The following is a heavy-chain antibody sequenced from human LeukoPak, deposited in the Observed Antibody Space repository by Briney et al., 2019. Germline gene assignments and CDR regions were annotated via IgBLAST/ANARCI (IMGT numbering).Heavy chain of an antibody. Sequence: GGSLRLSCEVSGFTFSSYAMNWVRQAPGKGLEWVSSISATSGNTYYADFVRGRFTVSRDNSKNTLYLQMNSLRAEDTAVYYCARRAGAYSHPYDYWGQGTLVTVSS. CDR2: ISATSGNT. CDR3: ARRAGAYSHPYDY. D-gene: IGHD4/OR15-4a*01. CDR1: GFTFSSYA. V-gene: IGHV3-23*01. J-gene: IGHJ4*02.